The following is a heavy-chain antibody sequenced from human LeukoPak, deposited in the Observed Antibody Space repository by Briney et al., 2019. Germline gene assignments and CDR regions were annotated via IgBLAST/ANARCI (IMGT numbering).Heavy chain of an antibody. CDR2: ISGSGGST. Sequence: GGSLRLSCAASGFTFSSYGMSWVRQAPGKGLEWVSTISGSGGSTYYADSVKRRFTISRDNSNNTLFLQMNSLRPEDTAVYYCARHPGDFTGIVKYYYMDVWGKGTTVTVSS. CDR1: GFTFSSYG. V-gene: IGHV3-23*01. CDR3: ARHPGDFTGIVKYYYMDV. J-gene: IGHJ6*03. D-gene: IGHD1-26*01.